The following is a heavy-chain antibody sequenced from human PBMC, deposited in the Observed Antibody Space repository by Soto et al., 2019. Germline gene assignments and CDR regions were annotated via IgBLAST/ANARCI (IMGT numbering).Heavy chain of an antibody. Sequence: ESGGGLVQPGGSLRLSCAASGFTFSSYSMNWVRQAPGKGLEWVSYISSSSSTIYYADSVRGRFTISRDNAKNSLYLQMNSLRAEDTAVYYCASGRSSCCFDYWGQGTLVTVSS. CDR2: ISSSSSTI. D-gene: IGHD2-2*01. J-gene: IGHJ4*02. CDR3: ASGRSSCCFDY. V-gene: IGHV3-48*01. CDR1: GFTFSSYS.